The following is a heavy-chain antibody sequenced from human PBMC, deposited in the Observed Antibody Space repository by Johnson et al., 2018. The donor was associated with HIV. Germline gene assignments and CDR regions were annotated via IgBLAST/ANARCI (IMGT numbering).Heavy chain of an antibody. CDR3: TTAGYTFSDAFDI. J-gene: IGHJ3*02. D-gene: IGHD2-2*02. CDR2: IKRKTDGGTT. Sequence: VQLVESGGGLVKPGGSLRLSCAASGFSFTNAWMNWVRQGPGKGLEWVGRIKRKTDGGTTDYAAPVKGRFTISRDDSNNMLYLEMNSLKTEDTATYYCTTAGYTFSDAFDIWGHGLMVTVSS. V-gene: IGHV3-15*01. CDR1: GFSFTNAW.